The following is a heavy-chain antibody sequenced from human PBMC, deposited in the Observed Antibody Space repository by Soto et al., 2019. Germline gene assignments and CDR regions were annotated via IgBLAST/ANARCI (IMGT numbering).Heavy chain of an antibody. CDR2: INPSGGST. J-gene: IGHJ4*02. D-gene: IGHD6-13*01. V-gene: IGHV1-46*01. CDR1: GYTFTSYY. Sequence: ASVKVSCKASGYTFTSYYMHWVRQAPGQGLEWMGIINPSGGSTSYAQKFQGRVTMTRDTSTSTVYMELSSLRSEDTAVYYCARSSLKNCSSWSIFYFDYWGQGTLVTVSS. CDR3: ARSSLKNCSSWSIFYFDY.